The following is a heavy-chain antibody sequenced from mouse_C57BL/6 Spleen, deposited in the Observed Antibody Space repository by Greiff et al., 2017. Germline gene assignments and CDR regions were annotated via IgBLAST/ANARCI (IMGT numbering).Heavy chain of an antibody. J-gene: IGHJ2*01. D-gene: IGHD3-2*02. V-gene: IGHV1-64*01. CDR1: GYTFTSYW. CDR3: ARRAQALFDY. CDR2: IHPISGST. Sequence: QVQLQQPGAELVKPGASVKLSCKASGYTFTSYWMHWVKQRPGQGLEWIGMIHPISGSTNYNEKFKSKATLTVDKSSSTAYMQLSSLTSEDSAVYYCARRAQALFDYWGQGTTLTVSS.